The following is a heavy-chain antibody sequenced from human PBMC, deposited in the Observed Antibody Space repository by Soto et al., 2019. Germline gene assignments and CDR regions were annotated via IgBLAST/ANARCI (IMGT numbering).Heavy chain of an antibody. D-gene: IGHD6-19*01. CDR3: AREIEVSGSRSFDY. CDR2: INPNSGGT. CDR1: GYTFTAYY. Sequence: GASVKVSCKASGYTFTAYYIHWVRQAPGQGLDWMGWINPNSGGTKSAQEFQGRVTLTWDTSISTAYMDLTRLTSDDTAVYYCAREIEVSGSRSFDYWGQGTLVTVSS. J-gene: IGHJ4*02. V-gene: IGHV1-2*02.